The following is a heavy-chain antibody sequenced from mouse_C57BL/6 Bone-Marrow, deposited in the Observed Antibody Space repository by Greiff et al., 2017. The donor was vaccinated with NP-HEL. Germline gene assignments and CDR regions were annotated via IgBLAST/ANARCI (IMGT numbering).Heavy chain of an antibody. CDR1: GFSFNTYA. Sequence: EVQVVESGGGLVQPKGSLKLSCAASGFSFNTYAMNWVRQAPGKGLEWVARIRSKSNNYATYYADSVKDRFTISRDDSESMLYLQMNNLKTEDTAMYYCVRDVGDYAMDYWGQGTSVTVSS. J-gene: IGHJ4*01. CDR3: VRDVGDYAMDY. D-gene: IGHD3-3*01. V-gene: IGHV10-1*01. CDR2: IRSKSNNYAT.